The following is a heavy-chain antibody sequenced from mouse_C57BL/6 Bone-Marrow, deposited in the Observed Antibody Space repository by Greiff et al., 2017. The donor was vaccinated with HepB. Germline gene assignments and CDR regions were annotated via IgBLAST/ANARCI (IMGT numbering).Heavy chain of an antibody. CDR3: AREGAYSKYGAMDY. CDR1: GYTFTSYW. CDR2: IYPGSGST. J-gene: IGHJ4*01. V-gene: IGHV1-55*01. D-gene: IGHD2-5*01. Sequence: VQLQQPGAELVKPGASVKMSCKASGYTFTSYWITWVKQRPGQGLEWIGDIYPGSGSTNYNEKFKSKATLTVDTSSSTAYMQLSNLTSEDSAVYYCAREGAYSKYGAMDYWGQGTSVTVSS.